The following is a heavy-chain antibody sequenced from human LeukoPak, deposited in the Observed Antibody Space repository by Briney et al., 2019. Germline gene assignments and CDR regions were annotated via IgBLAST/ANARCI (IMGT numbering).Heavy chain of an antibody. CDR3: AKGMGYASGSSYSYYYYMDV. J-gene: IGHJ6*03. D-gene: IGHD3-10*01. Sequence: GGSLRLSCAASGFTFSTYWMSWVRQAPGKGLEWVSSISRSGGSTHYADSVKGRFTISRDNSKNMLSLQMNSLRAEDTAVYYCAKGMGYASGSSYSYYYYMDVWGKGTTVTISS. CDR1: GFTFSTYW. CDR2: ISRSGGST. V-gene: IGHV3-23*01.